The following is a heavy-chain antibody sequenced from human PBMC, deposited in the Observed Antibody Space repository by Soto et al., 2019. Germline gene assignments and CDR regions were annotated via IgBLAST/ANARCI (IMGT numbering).Heavy chain of an antibody. CDR2: ISSSSSTI. D-gene: IGHD3-22*01. Sequence: EVQLVESGGGLVQPGGSLRLSCAASGVTFSSYSMNWVRQAPGKGLEWVSYISSSSSTIYYADSVKGRFTISRDNAKNSLYLQMNSLRDEDTAVYYCARDHYYDSSGYYSFWHWYFDLWGRGTLVTVSS. CDR3: ARDHYYDSSGYYSFWHWYFDL. CDR1: GVTFSSYS. J-gene: IGHJ2*01. V-gene: IGHV3-48*02.